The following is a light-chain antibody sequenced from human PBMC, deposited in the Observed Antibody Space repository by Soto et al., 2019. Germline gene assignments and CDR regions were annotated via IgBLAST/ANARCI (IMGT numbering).Light chain of an antibody. J-gene: IGKJ5*01. V-gene: IGKV3-20*01. CDR1: ETLSSSY. CDR3: QQYGGSPSIT. CDR2: DAN. Sequence: IVMTQSPSTRSVSPGERATHSCRTSETLSSSYLAWYQQKPGQAPRLLMYDANSRAAGVPDRFSGSGTGTDFTLSISRLEPEDFAVYFCQQYGGSPSITFGQGTRLEIK.